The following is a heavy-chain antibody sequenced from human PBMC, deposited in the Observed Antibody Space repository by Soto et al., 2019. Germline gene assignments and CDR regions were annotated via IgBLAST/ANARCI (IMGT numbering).Heavy chain of an antibody. V-gene: IGHV3-30*18. D-gene: IGHD2-15*01. J-gene: IGHJ5*02. CDR3: AKDPRGGYCSGGSCYDNWFDP. CDR1: GFTFSSYG. Sequence: PGGSLRLSCAASGFTFSSYGMHWVRQAPGKGLEWVAVISYDGSNKYYADSVKGRFTISRDNSKNTLYLQMNSLRAEDTAVYYCAKDPRGGYCSGGSCYDNWFDPWGQGTLVTVSS. CDR2: ISYDGSNK.